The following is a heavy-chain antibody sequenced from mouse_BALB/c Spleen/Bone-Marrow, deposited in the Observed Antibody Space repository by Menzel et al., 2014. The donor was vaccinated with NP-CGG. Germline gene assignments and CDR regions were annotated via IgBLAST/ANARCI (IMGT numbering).Heavy chain of an antibody. CDR2: IDPFNGVT. V-gene: IGHV1-31*01. J-gene: IGHJ3*01. CDR3: ASRVITTGPGFAY. Sequence: EVKVVESGPELMKPGASVKIPCKASGYSFTSYYIHWVKQNHGKSLEWIGYIDPFNGVTIYNQKFKGKATLTADKSSSTAYMHLSSLTSEDSAVYYCASRVITTGPGFAYWGQGTLVTVSA. D-gene: IGHD2-4*01. CDR1: GYSFTSYY.